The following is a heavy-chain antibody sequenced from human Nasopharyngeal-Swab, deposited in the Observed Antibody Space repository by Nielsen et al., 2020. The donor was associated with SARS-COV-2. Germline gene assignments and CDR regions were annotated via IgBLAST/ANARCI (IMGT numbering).Heavy chain of an antibody. CDR3: ARGARITIFGVVSQLDV. V-gene: IGHV4-31*02. D-gene: IGHD3-3*01. J-gene: IGHJ6*02. CDR2: IYYSGST. Sequence: WIRQPPGKGLEWIGYIYYSGSTYYNPSLKSRVTISVDTSKNQFSLKLSSVTAADTAVHYCARGARITIFGVVSQLDVWGQGTTVTVSS.